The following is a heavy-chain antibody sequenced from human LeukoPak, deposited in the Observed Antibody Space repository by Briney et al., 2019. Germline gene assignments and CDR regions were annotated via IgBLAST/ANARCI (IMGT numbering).Heavy chain of an antibody. Sequence: SETLSLTCTVSGSSISSYYWSWIRQPPGKGLEWIGYIYYSGSTNYNPSLKSRVTISVDTSKNQFSLKLSSVTAADTAVYYCAREDLDVWGQGTTVTLSS. V-gene: IGHV4-59*01. CDR1: GSSISSYY. J-gene: IGHJ6*02. CDR2: IYYSGST. CDR3: AREDLDV.